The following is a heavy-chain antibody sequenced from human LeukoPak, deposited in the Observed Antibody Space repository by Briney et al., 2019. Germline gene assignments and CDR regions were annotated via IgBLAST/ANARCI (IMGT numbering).Heavy chain of an antibody. Sequence: GGSLRLSCAASGFSFSNYWMSWVRQAPGKGLEWVGHAKQDGSETYYVDSVKGRFTVSRDNAKNSLFLQMNSLRVEDTAMYYCARGRELLRGYYYYGMDVWGQGTTVTVSS. CDR3: ARGRELLRGYYYYGMDV. J-gene: IGHJ6*02. V-gene: IGHV3-7*01. CDR2: AKQDGSET. CDR1: GFSFSNYW. D-gene: IGHD1-26*01.